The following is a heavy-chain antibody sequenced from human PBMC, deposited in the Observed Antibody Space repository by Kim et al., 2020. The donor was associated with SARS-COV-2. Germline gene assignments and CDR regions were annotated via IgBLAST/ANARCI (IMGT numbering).Heavy chain of an antibody. V-gene: IGHV3-23*01. CDR3: VKGAWLDD. J-gene: IGHJ4*02. D-gene: IGHD3-16*01. Sequence: GGSLRLSCVASGFSFGTFDMRWVRQAPGKGLKWVSVIKAHGDNTYYAESVKGRFTVSRDSARNTLSLQMNSLRADDTAVYYCVKGAWLDDWGPGKLVNVS. CDR1: GFSFGTFD. CDR2: IKAHGDNT.